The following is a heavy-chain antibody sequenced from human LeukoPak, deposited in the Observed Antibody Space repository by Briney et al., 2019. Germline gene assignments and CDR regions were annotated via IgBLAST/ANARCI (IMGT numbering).Heavy chain of an antibody. D-gene: IGHD5-18*01. CDR1: GGSMSSYY. CDR3: ARGVDTSIRYYFDY. CDR2: IYYSGST. V-gene: IGHV4-59*01. Sequence: SETLSLTCTVSGGSMSSYYWNWVRQPPGKGLKYIGHIYYSGSTNYNSSLKSRLTISVDTSKNQFSLKLSSVTAADTAVYYCARGVDTSIRYYFDYWGQGTLVTVSS. J-gene: IGHJ4*02.